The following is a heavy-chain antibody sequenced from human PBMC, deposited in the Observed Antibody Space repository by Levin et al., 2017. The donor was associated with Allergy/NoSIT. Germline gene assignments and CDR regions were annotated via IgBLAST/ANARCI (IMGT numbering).Heavy chain of an antibody. CDR3: ARGVPGGSTVPDVFDI. CDR1: GYTFTGYY. Sequence: GESLKISCKTFGYTFTGYYMHWVRQAPGQGLEWMGWMNPNSGGTNYAQKFQGRVTMTRDTSISTAYMELSSLRSDDTAVYYCARGVPGGSTVPDVFDIWGQGTVVAVSS. J-gene: IGHJ3*02. CDR2: MNPNSGGT. V-gene: IGHV1-2*02. D-gene: IGHD2-15*01.